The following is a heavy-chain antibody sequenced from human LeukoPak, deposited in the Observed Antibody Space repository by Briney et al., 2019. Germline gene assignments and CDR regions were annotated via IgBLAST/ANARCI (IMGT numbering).Heavy chain of an antibody. CDR3: ARLPRGAAAGRNTVY. V-gene: IGHV4-34*01. D-gene: IGHD6-13*01. Sequence: SETLSLTCAVCGGSFSGYYWSWIRQPPGKGLEWVGEINHNGSHNYNPSLKSRVTISVDTSKNQFSLKLSSVTAADTAVYYCARLPRGAAAGRNTVYWGQGTLVTVSS. CDR2: INHNGSH. CDR1: GGSFSGYY. J-gene: IGHJ4*02.